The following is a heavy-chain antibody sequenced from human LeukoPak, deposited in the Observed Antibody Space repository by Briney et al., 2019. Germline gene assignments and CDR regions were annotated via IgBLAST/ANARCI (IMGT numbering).Heavy chain of an antibody. CDR1: GGSISSGGYY. D-gene: IGHD3-22*01. CDR2: IYYSGST. J-gene: IGHJ4*02. CDR3: ARAAYDNSGYLTL. Sequence: SETLSLTCTVSGGSISSGGYYWSWIRQHPGKGLEWIGYIYYSGSTYYNPSLKSRVTISVDTSKNQFSLKLSSVTAADTAVYYCARAAYDNSGYLTLWGQGTLVTVSS. V-gene: IGHV4-31*03.